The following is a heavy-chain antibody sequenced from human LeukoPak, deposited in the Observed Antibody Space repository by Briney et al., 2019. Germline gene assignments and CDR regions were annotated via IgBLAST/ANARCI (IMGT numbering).Heavy chain of an antibody. CDR2: ISGGGGST. V-gene: IGHV3-23*01. Sequence: GGSLRLSCAASGFTFSSYAMSWVRQAPGKGLEWVSAISGGGGSTYYADSVKGRFTISRDNSKNTLYLQMNSLRAEDTAVYYCAKDSIVGATTIDDYFDYWGQGTLVTVSS. CDR3: AKDSIVGATTIDDYFDY. D-gene: IGHD1-26*01. J-gene: IGHJ4*02. CDR1: GFTFSSYA.